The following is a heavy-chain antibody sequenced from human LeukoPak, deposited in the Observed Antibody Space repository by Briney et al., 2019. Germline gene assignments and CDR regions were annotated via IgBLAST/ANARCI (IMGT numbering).Heavy chain of an antibody. D-gene: IGHD5-18*01. CDR2: MNSNSGNT. Sequence: ASVKVSFKASGYTFTSYDINWVRQATGQGLEWMGWMNSNSGNTGYAQKFQGRVTMTRNTSISTAYMELSSLRSEDTAVYYCARDNWDTAMVDFDYWGQGTLVTVSS. J-gene: IGHJ4*02. CDR1: GYTFTSYD. V-gene: IGHV1-8*01. CDR3: ARDNWDTAMVDFDY.